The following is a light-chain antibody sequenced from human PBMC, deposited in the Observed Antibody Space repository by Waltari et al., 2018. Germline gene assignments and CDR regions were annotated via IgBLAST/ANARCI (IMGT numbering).Light chain of an antibody. V-gene: IGKV3-15*01. Sequence: ELVMTQSLATLSVSPGERATLSCRASQSISSNLVWYQQKHGQAPRLLIYGASTRAAGIPARFSGSGSGTEFTLTISSLQSEDFAVYYCQHYSNWPPWTFGQGTRVEIK. CDR1: QSISSN. CDR2: GAS. CDR3: QHYSNWPPWT. J-gene: IGKJ1*01.